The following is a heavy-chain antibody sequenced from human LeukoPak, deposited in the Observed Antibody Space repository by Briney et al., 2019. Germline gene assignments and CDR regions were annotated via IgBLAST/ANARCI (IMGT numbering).Heavy chain of an antibody. J-gene: IGHJ4*02. V-gene: IGHV3-30*02. CDR2: IRYDGSNK. CDR3: AKDRTNSGSYFFDY. Sequence: PGGSLRLSCAASGFTFSSYGMHWVRQAPGKGLEWVAFIRYDGSNKYYADSVKGRFTISRDNSKNTLYLQMNSLRAEDTAVYYCAKDRTNSGSYFFDYWGQGTLVTVSS. CDR1: GFTFSSYG. D-gene: IGHD3-10*01.